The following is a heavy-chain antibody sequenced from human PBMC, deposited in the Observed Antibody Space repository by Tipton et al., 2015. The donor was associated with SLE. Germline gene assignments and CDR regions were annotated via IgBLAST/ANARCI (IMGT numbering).Heavy chain of an antibody. CDR2: ISSSSSYI. CDR3: ARVQLLGWFDP. Sequence: GSLRLSCAASGFTFSSYSMNWVRQAPGKGLEWVSSISSSSSYIYYADSVKGRFTISRDNAKNSLYLQMNSLRAEDTAVYYCARVQLLGWFDPWGQGTLVTVSS. CDR1: GFTFSSYS. V-gene: IGHV3-21*04. J-gene: IGHJ5*02. D-gene: IGHD3-10*01.